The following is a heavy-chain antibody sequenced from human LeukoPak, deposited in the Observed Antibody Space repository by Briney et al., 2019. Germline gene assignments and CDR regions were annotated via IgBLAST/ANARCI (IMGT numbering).Heavy chain of an antibody. J-gene: IGHJ4*02. CDR1: GFTFSSYW. CDR2: INSDGSST. CDR3: ARDPEWGRGDY. D-gene: IGHD3-3*01. V-gene: IGHV3-74*01. Sequence: QPGGSLRLSCAASGFTFSSYWMHWVGQAPGKGLVWVSRINSDGSSTSYADSVKGRFTISRDNAKNTLYLQMNSLRAEDTAVYYCARDPEWGRGDYWGQGTLVTVSS.